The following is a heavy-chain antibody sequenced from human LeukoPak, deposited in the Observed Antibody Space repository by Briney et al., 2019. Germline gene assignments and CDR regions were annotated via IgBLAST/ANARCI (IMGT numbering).Heavy chain of an antibody. Sequence: PSETLSLTCAVYGGSFSGYYWSWIRQPPGKGLEWIGEINHSGSTNYNPSLKSRVTISVDTSKNQFSLKLSSVTAADTAVYYCARHQWLGGNFDYWGQGTLVTVSS. D-gene: IGHD6-19*01. CDR1: GGSFSGYY. V-gene: IGHV4-34*01. J-gene: IGHJ4*02. CDR2: INHSGST. CDR3: ARHQWLGGNFDY.